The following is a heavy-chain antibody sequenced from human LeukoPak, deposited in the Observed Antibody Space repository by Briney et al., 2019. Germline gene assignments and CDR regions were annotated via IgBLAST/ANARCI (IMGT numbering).Heavy chain of an antibody. CDR2: IYYSGST. V-gene: IGHV4-31*03. Sequence: ASETLSLTCTVSGGSISSGGYYWRWIRQHPGKGLEWIGYIYYSGSTYYNPSLKSRVTISVDTSKNQFSLKLSSVTAADTAVYYCARDSGGSMIVPREPRGYGMDVWGQGTTVTVSS. CDR1: GGSISSGGYY. CDR3: ARDSGGSMIVPREPRGYGMDV. J-gene: IGHJ6*02. D-gene: IGHD3-22*01.